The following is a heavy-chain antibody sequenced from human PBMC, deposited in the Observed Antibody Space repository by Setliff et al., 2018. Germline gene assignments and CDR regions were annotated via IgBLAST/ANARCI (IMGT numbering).Heavy chain of an antibody. Sequence: ASVKVSCKASGYTFTSHAMHWVRQAPGQRLEWMGWINTGNDNTKYSQKFQGRVTNTMGTSASTAYMELSGLRSEDTAVYYCARLHCSGSSCYDYWGQGTLVTVS. CDR1: GYTFTSHA. J-gene: IGHJ4*02. CDR3: ARLHCSGSSCYDY. CDR2: INTGNDNT. D-gene: IGHD2-15*01. V-gene: IGHV1-3*04.